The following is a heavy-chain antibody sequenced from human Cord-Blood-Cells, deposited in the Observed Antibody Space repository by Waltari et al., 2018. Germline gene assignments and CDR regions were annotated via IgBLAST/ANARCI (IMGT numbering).Heavy chain of an antibody. Sequence: QVTLKESGPVLVKPTETLTLTCTVSGFSLSNARMGVSWIRQPPGKALEWLAHIFSNDEKSYSTSLKSRLTTSKDTSKSQVVLTMTNMDPVDTATYYCARILREWGIAARLVDYWGQGTLVTVSS. CDR1: GFSLSNARMG. CDR2: IFSNDEK. CDR3: ARILREWGIAARLVDY. D-gene: IGHD6-6*01. J-gene: IGHJ4*02. V-gene: IGHV2-26*01.